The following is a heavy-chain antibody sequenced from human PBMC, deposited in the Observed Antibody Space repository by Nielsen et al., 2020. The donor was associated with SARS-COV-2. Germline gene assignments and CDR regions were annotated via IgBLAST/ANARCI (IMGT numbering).Heavy chain of an antibody. CDR3: ARVVLGYCSSTSCYTRHFDY. V-gene: IGHV4-34*01. Sequence: SETLSLTCAVYGGSFSGYYWSWIRQPPGKGLEWIGEINHSGSTNYNPSLKSRVTISVDTSKNQFSLKLSSVTAADTAVYYCARVVLGYCSSTSCYTRHFDYWGQGTLVTVSS. CDR2: INHSGST. J-gene: IGHJ4*02. CDR1: GGSFSGYY. D-gene: IGHD2-2*02.